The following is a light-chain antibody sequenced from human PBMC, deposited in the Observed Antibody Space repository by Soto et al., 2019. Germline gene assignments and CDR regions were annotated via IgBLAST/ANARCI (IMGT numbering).Light chain of an antibody. CDR1: QGVSSW. J-gene: IGKJ4*01. Sequence: DLQMTQSPSSVSASVGDRVTITCRASQGVSSWVAWYQQKPGKAPKLLISTASSLQSGVPSRFSGSEAGTDFTLTISSLQPEDFATYFCQQANSFPPPFGGGTNVDIK. CDR3: QQANSFPPP. CDR2: TAS. V-gene: IGKV1-12*01.